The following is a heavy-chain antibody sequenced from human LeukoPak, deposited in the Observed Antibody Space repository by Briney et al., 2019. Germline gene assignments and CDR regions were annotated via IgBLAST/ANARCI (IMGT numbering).Heavy chain of an antibody. V-gene: IGHV3-53*01. Sequence: GGSLRLSCAASGFTVNSNYLSWVRQAPGKGLEWVSTLYNIGNTYYANSVKGRFSISRDNSKNTLFLQMNSLRAEDTAVYYCARLTADGRLYFVDWGPGTLVTVSS. CDR2: LYNIGNT. CDR3: ARLTADGRLYFVD. CDR1: GFTVNSNY. J-gene: IGHJ4*02. D-gene: IGHD6-13*01.